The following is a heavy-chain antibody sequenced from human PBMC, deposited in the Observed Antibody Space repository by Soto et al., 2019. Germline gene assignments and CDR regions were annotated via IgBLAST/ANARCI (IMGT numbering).Heavy chain of an antibody. CDR3: ARDRLMATAGTARHYFGLDV. CDR2: IYYSGNT. CDR1: GGSIGSGGYY. Sequence: LSLTCTVSGGSIGSGGYYWSWVRQNPRRGLEWIGNIYYSGNTYYNPSLKSRLTISVDTSKNQFSLNLSSVTAADTAVYYCARDRLMATAGTARHYFGLDVWGQGTTVTVSS. V-gene: IGHV4-31*03. D-gene: IGHD5-18*01. J-gene: IGHJ6*02.